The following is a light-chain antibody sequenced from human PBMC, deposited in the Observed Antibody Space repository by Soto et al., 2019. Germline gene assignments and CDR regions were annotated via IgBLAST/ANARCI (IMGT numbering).Light chain of an antibody. V-gene: IGKV1-5*01. J-gene: IGKJ1*01. CDR2: DAS. Sequence: DIHMTRAPSTLAAFVGDRVTITCRASQSISSWLAWYQQKPGKAPKLLIYDASSLESGVPSRFSGSGSGTEFTLTTSSLQPDDFATYYCQQYNSYSWTFGQGTKVDIK. CDR1: QSISSW. CDR3: QQYNSYSWT.